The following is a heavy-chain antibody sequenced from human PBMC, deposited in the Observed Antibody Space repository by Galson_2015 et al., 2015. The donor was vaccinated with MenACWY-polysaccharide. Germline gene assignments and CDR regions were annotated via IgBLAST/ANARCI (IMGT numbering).Heavy chain of an antibody. CDR2: IGGSGSNT. CDR3: ARGGRAVSDRNWFDP. CDR1: GFTFSNYA. Sequence: SLRLSCAASGFTFSNYAMSWVRQAPGKGLEWASTIGGSGSNTHYADSVKGRFTISRDNSKNTLSLQMNSLRAEDTAVYYCARGGRAVSDRNWFDPWGQGTLVTVSS. V-gene: IGHV3-23*01. D-gene: IGHD3-16*01. J-gene: IGHJ5*02.